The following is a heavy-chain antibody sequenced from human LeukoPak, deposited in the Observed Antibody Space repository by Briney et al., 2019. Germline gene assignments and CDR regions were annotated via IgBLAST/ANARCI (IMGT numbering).Heavy chain of an antibody. V-gene: IGHV5-51*01. CDR1: GYSFTSYW. CDR2: IYPAASDT. Sequence: RGESLKISCQGSGYSFTSYWIGWVRQMPGKGLEWMGIIYPAASDTRYSPSFQGQITISADKSISTAYLQWSSLKASDTAMYYCAWVYYDASAYYPTPIWGPGTMVTVSS. J-gene: IGHJ3*02. D-gene: IGHD3-22*01. CDR3: AWVYYDASAYYPTPI.